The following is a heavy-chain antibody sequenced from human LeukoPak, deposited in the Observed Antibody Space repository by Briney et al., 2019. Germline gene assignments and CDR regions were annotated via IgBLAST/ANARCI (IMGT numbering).Heavy chain of an antibody. V-gene: IGHV4-30-4*08. J-gene: IGHJ2*01. Sequence: SQTLSLTCTVSGGSISSGGYSWSWIRQRPGKGLEWIGYIYYSGSTNYNPSLKSRVTISVDTSKNQFSLKLSSVTAADTAVYYCARNPKQQLVRDWYFDLWGRGTLVTVSS. CDR2: IYYSGST. CDR3: ARNPKQQLVRDWYFDL. D-gene: IGHD6-13*01. CDR1: GGSISSGGYS.